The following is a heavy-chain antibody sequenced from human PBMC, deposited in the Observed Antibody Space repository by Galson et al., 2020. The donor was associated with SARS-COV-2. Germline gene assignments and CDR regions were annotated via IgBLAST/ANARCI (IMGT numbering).Heavy chain of an antibody. J-gene: IGHJ1*01. V-gene: IGHV3-11*06. D-gene: IGHD2-15*01. Sequence: GESLKISCAASGYSFSDYYMSWIRQAPGKGLEWVSYISSSGSYTNYADSAKGRFTISRDNAKKSQYLQMNSLRAEDTAVYYCARNGRDCSGGICYGAEYFQHWGQGTLVIVSS. CDR2: ISSSGSYT. CDR3: ARNGRDCSGGICYGAEYFQH. CDR1: GYSFSDYY.